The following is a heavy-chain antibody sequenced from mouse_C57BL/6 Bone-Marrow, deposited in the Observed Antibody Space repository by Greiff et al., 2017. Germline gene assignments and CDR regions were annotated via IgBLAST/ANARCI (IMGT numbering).Heavy chain of an antibody. CDR1: GYTFPDYY. CDR3: ARDGYYGHFDY. V-gene: IGHV1-76*01. CDR2: IYPGSGNT. D-gene: IGHD1-1*01. J-gene: IGHJ2*01. Sequence: VQLQQSGAELVRPGASVKLSCKASGYTFPDYYINWVKQRPGQGLEWIARIYPGSGNTYYNAKFKGKGTLTAEKSSSTAYMQLSSLTSEDSAVYVCARDGYYGHFDYWGQGTTLTVSS.